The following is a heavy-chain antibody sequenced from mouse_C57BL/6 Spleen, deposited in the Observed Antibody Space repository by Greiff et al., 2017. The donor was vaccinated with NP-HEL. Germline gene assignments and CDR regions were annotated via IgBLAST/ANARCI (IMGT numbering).Heavy chain of an antibody. V-gene: IGHV3-1*01. CDR1: GYSITSGYD. CDR2: ISYSGST. Sequence: EVQLQQSGPGMVKPSQSLSLTCTVTGYSITSGYDWHWIRHFPGNKLEWMGYISYSGSTNYNPSLKSRISITHDTSKNHFFLKLKSVTTEDTATDYCARGLGRFAYWGQGTLVTVSA. D-gene: IGHD4-1*01. J-gene: IGHJ3*01. CDR3: ARGLGRFAY.